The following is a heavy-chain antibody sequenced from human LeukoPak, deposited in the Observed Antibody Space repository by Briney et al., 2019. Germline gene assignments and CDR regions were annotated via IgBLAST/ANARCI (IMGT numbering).Heavy chain of an antibody. CDR2: LSGSGITT. V-gene: IGHV3-23*01. J-gene: IGHJ4*01. CDR3: AKELYSSGWSYFDY. D-gene: IGHD6-19*01. Sequence: GGSLRLSCAASGFTFSNSAMSWVRQAPGKGLEWVSTLSGSGITTYYADSVKGRFTISRDNSKNTLYLQMNSLRAEDTAVYYCAKELYSSGWSYFDYWGHGTLVTVSS. CDR1: GFTFSNSA.